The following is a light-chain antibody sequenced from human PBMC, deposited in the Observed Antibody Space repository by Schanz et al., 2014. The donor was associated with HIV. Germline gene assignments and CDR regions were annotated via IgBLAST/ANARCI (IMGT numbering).Light chain of an antibody. CDR2: AAS. Sequence: DIQMTQSPSSQSASVGDRVTITCRASQDIGNDLGWYQQKPGQAPKRLIYAASNLQSGVPSRFIGSGSGTEFTLTISSLQPDDFATYYCLQDYDYRWAFGQGTKVEIK. V-gene: IGKV1-17*01. J-gene: IGKJ1*01. CDR1: QDIGND. CDR3: LQDYDYRWA.